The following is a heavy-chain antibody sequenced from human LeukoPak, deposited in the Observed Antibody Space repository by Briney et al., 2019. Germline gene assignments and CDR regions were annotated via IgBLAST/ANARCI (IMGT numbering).Heavy chain of an antibody. CDR1: GFTVSSNY. J-gene: IGHJ6*03. D-gene: IGHD6-13*01. CDR3: ARGTSSSSLRGFGGYYYYMDV. CDR2: ISSSGSTI. V-gene: IGHV3-48*03. Sequence: PGGSLRLSCAASGFTVSSNYMNWVRQAPGKGLEWVSYISSSGSTIYYADSVKGRFTISRDNAKNSLYLQMNSLRAEDTAVYYCARGTSSSSLRGFGGYYYYMDVWGKGTTVTISS.